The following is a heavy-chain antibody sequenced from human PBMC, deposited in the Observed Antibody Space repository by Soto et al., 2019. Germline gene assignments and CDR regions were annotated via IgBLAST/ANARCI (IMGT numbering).Heavy chain of an antibody. V-gene: IGHV3-48*02. Sequence: GGSLRLSCAASGFTFSSYSMNWVRQAPGKGLEWVSYISSSSSTIYYADSVKGRFTISRDNAKNSLYLQMNSLRDEDTAVYYCATIAAAGIQTINDYWGQGTLVTVSS. CDR2: ISSSSSTI. J-gene: IGHJ4*02. CDR1: GFTFSSYS. CDR3: ATIAAAGIQTINDY. D-gene: IGHD6-13*01.